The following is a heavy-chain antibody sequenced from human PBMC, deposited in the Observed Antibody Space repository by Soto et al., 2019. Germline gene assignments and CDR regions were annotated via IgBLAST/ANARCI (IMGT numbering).Heavy chain of an antibody. Sequence: GGSLRLSCAASGFTFSSYGMHWVRQAPGKGLEWVAVISYDGSNKYYADSVKGRFTISRDNSKNTLYLQMNSLRAEDTAVYYCAKDDLVLSDIAVADYYYYYYMDVWGKGTTVTVSS. CDR3: AKDDLVLSDIAVADYYYYYYMDV. CDR2: ISYDGSNK. V-gene: IGHV3-30*18. CDR1: GFTFSSYG. D-gene: IGHD6-19*01. J-gene: IGHJ6*03.